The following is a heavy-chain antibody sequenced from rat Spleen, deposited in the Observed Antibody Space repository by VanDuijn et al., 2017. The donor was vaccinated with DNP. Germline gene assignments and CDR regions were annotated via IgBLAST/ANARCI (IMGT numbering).Heavy chain of an antibody. D-gene: IGHD1-10*01. CDR3: ATDNNDFDY. CDR2: ISPSGGTT. V-gene: IGHV5-19*01. Sequence: EAQLVESGGDLVQPGRSLKLSCAASGFTFSNYGMHWIRQAPTKGLEWVAYISPSGGTTFCRDSVKGRFTISRDNAKSTLYLQMDSLRSEDTATYYCATDNNDFDYWGQGVMVTVSS. J-gene: IGHJ2*01. CDR1: GFTFSNYG.